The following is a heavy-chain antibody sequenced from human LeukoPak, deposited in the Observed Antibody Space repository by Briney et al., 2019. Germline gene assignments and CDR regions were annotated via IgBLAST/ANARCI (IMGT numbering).Heavy chain of an antibody. Sequence: GGSLRLSCVASGFIVSSSYMSWVRQAPGKGLEWVSIIFRGRTTHYADSVKGRFTTSRDNSKNTLYLQMSSLRAEDTAVYYCRICGSGCSVIDSWGQGTLVTVSS. CDR3: RICGSGCSVIDS. J-gene: IGHJ4*02. CDR2: IFRGRTT. CDR1: GFIVSSSY. D-gene: IGHD2-21*02. V-gene: IGHV3-53*01.